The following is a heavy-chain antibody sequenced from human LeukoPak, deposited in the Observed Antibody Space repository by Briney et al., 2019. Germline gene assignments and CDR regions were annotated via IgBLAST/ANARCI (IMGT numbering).Heavy chain of an antibody. D-gene: IGHD3-10*01. J-gene: IGHJ6*02. V-gene: IGHV3-73*01. CDR2: IRSIANSYAT. CDR1: GLTFSGSD. Sequence: GGSLRLSCAASGLTFSGSDMHWVRQASGKGLEWVGRIRSIANSYATAYDESVKGRFSISRDDSKNTAYLQMNSLKTEDTAVYYCTRLTMATDYSGMDVWGQGTTVTVSS. CDR3: TRLTMATDYSGMDV.